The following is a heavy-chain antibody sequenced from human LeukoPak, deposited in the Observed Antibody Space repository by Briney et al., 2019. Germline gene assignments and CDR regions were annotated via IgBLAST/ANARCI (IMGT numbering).Heavy chain of an antibody. J-gene: IGHJ6*02. D-gene: IGHD3-9*01. CDR3: ARAGKYYDILTGYYLPYYYYYGMDV. Sequence: SETLSLTCTVSGGSISSYYWGWIRQPPGKGLEWIGYIYYSGSTNYNPSLKSRVTISVDTSKNQFSLKLSSVTAADTAVYYCARAGKYYDILTGYYLPYYYYYGMDVWGQGTTVTVSS. CDR2: IYYSGST. CDR1: GGSISSYY. V-gene: IGHV4-59*01.